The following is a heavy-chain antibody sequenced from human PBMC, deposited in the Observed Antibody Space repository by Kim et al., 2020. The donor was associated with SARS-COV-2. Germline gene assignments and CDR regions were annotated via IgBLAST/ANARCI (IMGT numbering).Heavy chain of an antibody. Sequence: ASVKVSCKVSGYTLTALSMHWVRQAPGQGLEWMGGFDPEDGETIYAQKFQGRVTMTADTSTDTAYMELSSLRSEDTAVYYCATAVITFGGVIDPTHYWV. CDR3: ATAVITFGGVIDPTHY. V-gene: IGHV1-24*01. CDR2: FDPEDGET. CDR1: GYTLTALS. J-gene: IGHJ4*01. D-gene: IGHD3-16*02.